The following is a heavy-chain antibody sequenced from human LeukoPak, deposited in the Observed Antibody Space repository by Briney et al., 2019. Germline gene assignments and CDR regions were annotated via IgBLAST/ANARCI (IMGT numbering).Heavy chain of an antibody. D-gene: IGHD3-22*01. CDR2: IIPIFGTA. CDR1: GGTFSSYA. V-gene: IGHV1-69*05. CDR3: ARGLTMIPNRYYYYMDV. Sequence: ASVKVSCKASGGTFSSYAISWVRQAPGQGLEWMGGIIPIFGTANYAQKFQGRVTITTDESTSTAYMELSSLRSEDTAVYYCARGLTMIPNRYYYYMDVWGKGTTVTVSS. J-gene: IGHJ6*03.